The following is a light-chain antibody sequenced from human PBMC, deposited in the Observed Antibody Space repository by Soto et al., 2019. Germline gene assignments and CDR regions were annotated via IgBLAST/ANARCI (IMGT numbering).Light chain of an antibody. J-gene: IGLJ3*02. V-gene: IGLV2-14*03. CDR1: RSDIGDYNY. Sequence: QSVLPQPASVSASPGQSITISCTGTRSDIGDYNYVSWYQQRPGEAPKLILYEVENRPSGISDRFSGSKSGNTASLTISGLRTEDEADYYCSSYTSTVTLVVFGGGAKLTVL. CDR2: EVE. CDR3: SSYTSTVTLVV.